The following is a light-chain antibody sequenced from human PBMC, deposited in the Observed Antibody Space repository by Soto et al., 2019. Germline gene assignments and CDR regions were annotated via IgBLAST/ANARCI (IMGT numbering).Light chain of an antibody. CDR1: QGIRNY. CDR2: VAS. CDR3: QNYNSAPIT. V-gene: IGKV1-27*01. Sequence: DIQMTQSPSSLSASVGDRVTITCRASQGIRNYLAWYQQKPGQVPKLLIYVASTLQSGVPSRFSGRGSGTDFSLSISSLQPEDVATYYCQNYNSAPITFGQGTRLEMK. J-gene: IGKJ5*01.